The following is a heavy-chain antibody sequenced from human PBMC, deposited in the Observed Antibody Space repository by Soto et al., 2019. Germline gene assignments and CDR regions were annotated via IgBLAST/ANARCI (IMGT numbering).Heavy chain of an antibody. J-gene: IGHJ6*02. D-gene: IGHD2-2*02. CDR1: GGILSRGDYH. V-gene: IGHV4-30-4*08. Sequence: PQTLSHTNTVSGGILSRGDYHGSCLRQPPEKGLEWFGYIYYSGSTYYNPSLKSRVTISVDTSKNQFSLKLSSVTAADTAVYYCARDKLVRIVGYCIRTSCYNHFGMDALVQWRSVT. CDR2: IYYSGST. CDR3: ARDKLVRIVGYCIRTSCYNHFGMDA.